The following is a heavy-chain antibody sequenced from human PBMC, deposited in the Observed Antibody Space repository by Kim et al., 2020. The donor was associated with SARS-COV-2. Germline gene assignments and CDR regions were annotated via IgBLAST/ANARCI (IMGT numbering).Heavy chain of an antibody. CDR1: GDRFTTFS. CDR2: IHAANGNT. CDR3: TKDLSYGGLAFGS. D-gene: IGHD3-16*01. V-gene: IGHV1-3*01. J-gene: IGHJ5*01. Sequence: ASVKVSCKASGDRFTTFSMHWVRQAPGQRLEWMGWIHAANGNTVYAESFHGRITISRDTSAETVYMELSSLTSTDTAMYYCTKDLSYGGLAFGSWGQGTLVSVSS.